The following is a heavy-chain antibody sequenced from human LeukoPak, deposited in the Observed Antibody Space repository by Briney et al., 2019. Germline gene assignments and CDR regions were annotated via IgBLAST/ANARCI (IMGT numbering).Heavy chain of an antibody. CDR3: ARSLGDSSGYYPTGYYYYYMDV. V-gene: IGHV1-18*01. CDR2: ISAYNGNT. CDR1: GYTFTSYG. Sequence: ASVKVSCKASGYTFTSYGISWVRQAPGQGPEWMGWISAYNGNTNYAQKLQGRVTMTTDTSTSTAYMELRSLRSDDTAVYYCARSLGDSSGYYPTGYYYYYMDVWGKGTTVTVSS. D-gene: IGHD3-22*01. J-gene: IGHJ6*03.